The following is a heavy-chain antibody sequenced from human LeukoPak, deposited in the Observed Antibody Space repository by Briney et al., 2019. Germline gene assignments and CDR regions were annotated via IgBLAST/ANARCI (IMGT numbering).Heavy chain of an antibody. D-gene: IGHD2-2*01. CDR1: SGSFSGYY. Sequence: SETLSLTCAVYSGSFSGYYWSWIRQPPGKGLEGIGEINHSGSTNYNPSLKSRVTISVDTSKNQFSLKLSSVTAADTAVYYCARGPAAVDYWGQGTLVTVSS. V-gene: IGHV4-34*01. CDR3: ARGPAAVDY. CDR2: INHSGST. J-gene: IGHJ4*02.